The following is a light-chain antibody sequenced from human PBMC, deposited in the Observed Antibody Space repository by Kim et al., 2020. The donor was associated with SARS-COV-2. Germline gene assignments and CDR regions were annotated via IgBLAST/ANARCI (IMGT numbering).Light chain of an antibody. J-gene: IGLJ3*02. V-gene: IGLV3-19*01. CDR3: NSRDSSG. Sequence: AGSVALGQTVRITCQGDSLRSYYASWYQQKPGQAPVLVFYGKNSRPSGIPDRFSGSSSGNTASLTITGAQAEDEAEYYCNSRDSSGFGGGTKLTVL. CDR1: SLRSYY. CDR2: GKN.